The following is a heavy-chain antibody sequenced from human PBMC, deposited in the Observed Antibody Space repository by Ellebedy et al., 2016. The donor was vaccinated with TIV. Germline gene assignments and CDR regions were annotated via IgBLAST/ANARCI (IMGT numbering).Heavy chain of an antibody. CDR1: GGSMISYY. D-gene: IGHD3-22*01. CDR2: IHDSEST. J-gene: IGHJ4*02. Sequence: MPSETLSLTCSVSGGSMISYYWSWIRQTPGKGLEWIGYIHDSESTNYNPSLKSRVTISIDTSKKQFFLKLTSMTAADTAVYYCARVDSDYYDIHGNYGYFDYWGQGTLVTVSS. CDR3: ARVDSDYYDIHGNYGYFDY. V-gene: IGHV4-59*12.